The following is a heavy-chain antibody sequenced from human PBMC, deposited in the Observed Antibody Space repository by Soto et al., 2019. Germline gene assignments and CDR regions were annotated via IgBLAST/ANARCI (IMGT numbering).Heavy chain of an antibody. CDR2: IYWDDDK. V-gene: IGHV2-5*02. CDR3: AHRQGYYDMLTGYYFRGSAMDY. Sequence: QITLKESGPTLVKPTQTLTLTCTFSGFSLSTSGVGVGWIRQPPGKALEWLALIYWDDDKRYSPSLKSRLTITNDTSNTQVLPTMTHMEPVDTATYYCAHRQGYYDMLTGYYFRGSAMDYWGQGTMVTVSS. J-gene: IGHJ4*02. CDR1: GFSLSTSGVG. D-gene: IGHD3-9*01.